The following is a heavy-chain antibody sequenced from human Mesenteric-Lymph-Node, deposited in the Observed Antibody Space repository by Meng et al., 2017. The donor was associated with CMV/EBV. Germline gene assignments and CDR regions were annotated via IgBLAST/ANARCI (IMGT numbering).Heavy chain of an antibody. CDR1: GFTFSSYW. Sequence: GESLKISCAASGFTFSSYWMSWVRQAPGKGLEWVANIKQDGGEKYYVDSVKGRFTISRDNAKNSLYLQMNSLRAEDTAVYYCASRVYSGYSYAFDYWGQGTLVTVSS. CDR3: ASRVYSGYSYAFDY. D-gene: IGHD5-18*01. V-gene: IGHV3-7*01. J-gene: IGHJ4*02. CDR2: IKQDGGEK.